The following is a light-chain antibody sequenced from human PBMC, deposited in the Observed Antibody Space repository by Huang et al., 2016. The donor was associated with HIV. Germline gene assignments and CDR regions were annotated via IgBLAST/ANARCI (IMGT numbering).Light chain of an antibody. CDR3: QQYYSTPLT. CDR1: QSVLYSSNNKNY. V-gene: IGKV4-1*01. Sequence: DIVMTQSPDSLAVSLGERATINCKSSQSVLYSSNNKNYLAWYQQKPGQPPNLLIYWASTRESGVPDRFSGSGSGTDFTLTISSPQAEDVAVYYCQQYYSTPLTFGGGTKVEIK. J-gene: IGKJ4*01. CDR2: WAS.